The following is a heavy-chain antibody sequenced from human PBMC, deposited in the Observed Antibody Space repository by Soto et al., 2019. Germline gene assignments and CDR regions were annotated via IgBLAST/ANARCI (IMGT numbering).Heavy chain of an antibody. Sequence: SETLSLTCAVYGGSFSGYYWSGIRQPPGKGLEWIGEINHSGSTNYNPSLKSRVTISVDTSKNQFSLKLSSVTAADTAVYYCARIATWIQLWTTYYYYYGMDVWGQGTTVPVSS. CDR1: GGSFSGYY. D-gene: IGHD5-18*01. CDR3: ARIATWIQLWTTYYYYYGMDV. J-gene: IGHJ6*02. V-gene: IGHV4-34*01. CDR2: INHSGST.